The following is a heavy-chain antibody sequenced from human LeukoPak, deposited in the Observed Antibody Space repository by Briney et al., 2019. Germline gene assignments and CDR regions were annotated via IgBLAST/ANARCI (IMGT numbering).Heavy chain of an antibody. J-gene: IGHJ4*02. CDR3: ATDKGSSYYFDF. D-gene: IGHD6-6*01. CDR1: GFTFISYA. CDR2: ISSSGGST. V-gene: IGHV3-23*01. Sequence: GGSLRLSCAASGFTFISYAMNWVRQAPGKGLEWVSAISSSGGSTNYADSVKGRFTISRDNSKNTLYLQMNSLRVEDTAVYYCATDKGSSYYFDFWGQGTLVTVSS.